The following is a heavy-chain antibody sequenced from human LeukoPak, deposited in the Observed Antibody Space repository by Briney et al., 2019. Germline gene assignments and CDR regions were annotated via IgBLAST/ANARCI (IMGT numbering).Heavy chain of an antibody. J-gene: IGHJ5*02. CDR3: ARAQTYYYDSSGSPPIPFDP. Sequence: SETLSLTCTVSGGSISSYYWSWIRQPPGKGPEWIGYIYYSGSTNYNPSLKSRVTISVDTSKNQFSLKLSSVTAADTAVYYCARAQTYYYDSSGSPPIPFDPWGQGTLVTVSS. CDR2: IYYSGST. D-gene: IGHD3-22*01. V-gene: IGHV4-59*01. CDR1: GGSISSYY.